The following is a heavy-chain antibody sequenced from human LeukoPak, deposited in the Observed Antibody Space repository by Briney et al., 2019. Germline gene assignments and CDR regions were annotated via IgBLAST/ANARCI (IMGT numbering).Heavy chain of an antibody. D-gene: IGHD2-15*01. CDR2: INHSGST. CDR1: GGSFSGYY. V-gene: IGHV4-34*01. Sequence: SEILSLTCAVYGGSFSGYYWSWIRQPPGKGLEWIGEINHSGSTNYNPSLKSRVTISVDTSKNQFSLKLSSVTAADTAVYYCARAFFVATYDYWGQGTLVTVSS. CDR3: ARAFFVATYDY. J-gene: IGHJ4*02.